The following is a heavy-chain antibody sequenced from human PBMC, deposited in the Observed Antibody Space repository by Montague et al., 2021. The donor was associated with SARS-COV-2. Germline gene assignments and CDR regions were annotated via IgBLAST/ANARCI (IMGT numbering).Heavy chain of an antibody. J-gene: IGHJ4*02. Sequence: SETLSLTCNVSGDSITNTRYFWGWIRQPPGKALEWIGSIYHNGNTYYNPSLERRALLSIDTSKNQFSLRLSSVIASDTAVYYCAVELNYFFDYWGQGFLVSVPS. V-gene: IGHV4-39*01. D-gene: IGHD1-7*01. CDR1: GDSITNTRYF. CDR2: IYHNGNT. CDR3: AVELNYFFDY.